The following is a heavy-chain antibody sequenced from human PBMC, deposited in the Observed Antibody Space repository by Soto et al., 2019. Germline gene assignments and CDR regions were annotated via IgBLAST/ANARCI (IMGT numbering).Heavy chain of an antibody. Sequence: SETLSLTCTVSGGSISSYYWSWIRQPPGKGLEWIGYIYYSGSTNYNPSLKSRVTISVDTSKNQFSLKLGSVTAADTAGYYCARASPDDYDFWSGYYIYYMDVWGKGTTVTVSS. J-gene: IGHJ6*03. CDR3: ARASPDDYDFWSGYYIYYMDV. V-gene: IGHV4-59*01. D-gene: IGHD3-3*01. CDR2: IYYSGST. CDR1: GGSISSYY.